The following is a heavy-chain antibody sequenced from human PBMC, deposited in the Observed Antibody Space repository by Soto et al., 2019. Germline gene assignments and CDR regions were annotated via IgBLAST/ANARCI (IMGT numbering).Heavy chain of an antibody. J-gene: IGHJ6*02. CDR2: IIPIFGTA. CDR3: AREGEYYYDSSGQRAPYGMDV. CDR1: GGTFSSYA. D-gene: IGHD3-22*01. Sequence: GASVKVSCKASGGTFSSYAISWVRQAPGQGLEWMGGIIPIFGTANYAQKFQGRVTITADESTSTAYMELSSLRSEDTAVYYCAREGEYYYDSSGQRAPYGMDVWGQGTTVTVSS. V-gene: IGHV1-69*13.